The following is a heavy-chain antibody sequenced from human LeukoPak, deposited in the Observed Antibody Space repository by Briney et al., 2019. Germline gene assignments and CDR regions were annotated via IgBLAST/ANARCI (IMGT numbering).Heavy chain of an antibody. CDR2: IYHSGST. CDR3: ARSIMDTAMVSLDY. Sequence: SETLSLTCTVSGYSISSGYYWGWIRQPPGKGLEWIGSIYHSGSTYYNPSLKSRVTISVDTSKNQFSLKLSSVTAADTAVYYCARSIMDTAMVSLDYWGQGTLVTVSS. D-gene: IGHD5-18*01. J-gene: IGHJ4*02. V-gene: IGHV4-38-2*02. CDR1: GYSISSGYY.